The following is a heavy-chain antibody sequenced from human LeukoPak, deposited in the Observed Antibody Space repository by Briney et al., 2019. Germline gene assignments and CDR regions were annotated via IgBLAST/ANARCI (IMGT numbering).Heavy chain of an antibody. D-gene: IGHD2-15*01. CDR2: ICGGGSST. CDR1: GFTFNNSG. V-gene: IGHV3-23*01. Sequence: GGSLRLSCAASGFTFNNSGMSWVRQAPQRGLEWVSAICGGGSSTYYAHSVRGRFTISRDNSANTHYLQTSDLRDEGTDVDYSSKVLSWDIVLPSVDVWGEGATVTVSS. J-gene: IGHJ6*01. CDR3: SKVLSWDIVLPSVDV.